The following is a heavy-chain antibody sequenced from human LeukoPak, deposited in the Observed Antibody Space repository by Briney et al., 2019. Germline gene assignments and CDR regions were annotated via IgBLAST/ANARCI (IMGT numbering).Heavy chain of an antibody. CDR1: GFTFSTYW. CDR3: ARPAYTAAYDL. D-gene: IGHD3-16*01. Sequence: GGSLRLSCVASGFTFSTYWMTWVRQAPGKGLEWVANMKGDGSEKHYVDSVKGRFTISRGNAKSSLYLQMNSLRAEDSAVYYCARPAYTAAYDLWGQGTMVTVSS. J-gene: IGHJ3*01. V-gene: IGHV3-7*01. CDR2: MKGDGSEK.